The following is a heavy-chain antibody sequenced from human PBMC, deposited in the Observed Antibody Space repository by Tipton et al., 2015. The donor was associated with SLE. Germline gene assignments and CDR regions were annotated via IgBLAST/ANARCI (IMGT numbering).Heavy chain of an antibody. CDR1: GGSFSGYY. CDR3: ARITARPAY. Sequence: TLSLTCAVYGGSFSGYYWSWIRQPPGKGLEWIGTIDYSGSTYYNPSLKSRVTISVDTSKNQFSLKLSSVTAADTAVYYCARITARPAYWGQGTLVTVSS. CDR2: IDYSGST. J-gene: IGHJ4*02. D-gene: IGHD5-18*01. V-gene: IGHV4-34*01.